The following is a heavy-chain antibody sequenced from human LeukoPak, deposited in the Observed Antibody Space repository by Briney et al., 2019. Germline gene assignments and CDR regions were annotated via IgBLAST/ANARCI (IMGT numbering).Heavy chain of an antibody. CDR2: IKQDGSEK. Sequence: GGSLRLSCAASGLTFSSYWMSWVRQAPGKGLEWVANIKQDGSEKYYVDSVKGRFTISRDNSKNTLYLQMNSLRAEDTAVYYCAREVVVAYTPDFDYWGQGTLVTVSS. CDR3: AREVVVAYTPDFDY. D-gene: IGHD2-15*01. CDR1: GLTFSSYW. J-gene: IGHJ4*02. V-gene: IGHV3-7*01.